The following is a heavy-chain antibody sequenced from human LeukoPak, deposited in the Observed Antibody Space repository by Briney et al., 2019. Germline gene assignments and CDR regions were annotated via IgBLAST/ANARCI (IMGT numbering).Heavy chain of an antibody. CDR1: GGSISSGSYY. V-gene: IGHV4-61*02. Sequence: PSETLSLTCSVSGGSISSGSYYWRWVRQPGGRGREWIGRIYSSGSTNDKPSLKRRVTISEETSKNQFSLKLSSVTAADPAVYYCARTPGRFDAFDIWGQGTMVTVSS. CDR2: IYSSGST. CDR3: ARTPGRFDAFDI. J-gene: IGHJ3*02.